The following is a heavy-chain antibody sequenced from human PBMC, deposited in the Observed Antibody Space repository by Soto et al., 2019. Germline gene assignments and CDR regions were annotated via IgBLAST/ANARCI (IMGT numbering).Heavy chain of an antibody. CDR2: IYYSGST. CDR1: GGSISSSSYY. CDR3: ARHLFYGCSSTSCYNRFDY. V-gene: IGHV4-39*01. Sequence: PSETLSLTCTVSGGSISSSSYYWGWIRQPQGKGLEWIGSIYYSGSTNYNPSLKSRVTISVDTSKNQFSLKLSSVTAADTAVYYCARHLFYGCSSTSCYNRFDYWGQGTLVTVSS. D-gene: IGHD2-2*02. J-gene: IGHJ4*02.